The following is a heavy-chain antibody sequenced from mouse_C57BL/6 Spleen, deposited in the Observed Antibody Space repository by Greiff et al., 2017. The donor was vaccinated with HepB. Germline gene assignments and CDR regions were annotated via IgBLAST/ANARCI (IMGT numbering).Heavy chain of an antibody. CDR1: GYTFTDYE. CDR2: IDPETGGT. D-gene: IGHD2-1*01. CDR3: TRLSYYVDWYFDV. J-gene: IGHJ1*03. Sequence: QVQLQQSGAELVRPGASVTLSCKASGYTFTDYEMHWVKQTPVHGLEWIGAIDPETGGTAYNQKFKGKAILTADKSSSTAYMELRSLTSEDSAVYYCTRLSYYVDWYFDVWGTGTTVTVSS. V-gene: IGHV1-15*01.